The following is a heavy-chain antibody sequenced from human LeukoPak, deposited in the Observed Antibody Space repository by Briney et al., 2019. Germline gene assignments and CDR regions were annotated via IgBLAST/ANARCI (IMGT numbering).Heavy chain of an antibody. V-gene: IGHV3-23*01. Sequence: GGSLRLSCAASGFTFSSYAMSWVRQAPGKGLEWVSAISGSGGSTYYADSVKGRFTISRDNSKNTLYLQMNSLRAEDTAVYYCARDGGTMIVVVISFDYWGQGTLVTVSS. CDR3: ARDGGTMIVVVISFDY. J-gene: IGHJ4*02. D-gene: IGHD3-22*01. CDR1: GFTFSSYA. CDR2: ISGSGGST.